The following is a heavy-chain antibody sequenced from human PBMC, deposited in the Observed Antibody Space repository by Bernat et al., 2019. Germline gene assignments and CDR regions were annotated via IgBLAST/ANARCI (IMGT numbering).Heavy chain of an antibody. CDR1: GYTFTSYG. V-gene: IGHV1-18*01. Sequence: QVQLVQSGAEVKKPGASVKVSCKASGYTFTSYGISWVRQAPGQGLEWMGWISAYNGNTNYAQKLQGKVTMTTGTSKSTGYVELGGQESDGAAEYCCARGHAARVEGGFVDYGGQGTLVTVSS. CDR3: ARGHAARVEGGFVDY. D-gene: IGHD5-18*01. CDR2: ISAYNGNT. J-gene: IGHJ4*02.